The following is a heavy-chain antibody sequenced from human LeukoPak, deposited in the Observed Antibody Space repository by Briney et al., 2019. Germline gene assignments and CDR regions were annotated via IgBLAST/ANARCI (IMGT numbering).Heavy chain of an antibody. CDR3: ARSYSSSWPLDY. CDR1: GFTFDDYG. CDR2: INWNGGST. D-gene: IGHD6-13*01. J-gene: IGHJ4*02. Sequence: PGGSLRLSCAAAGFTFDDYGMSWVRQAPGKGLEWVSGINWNGGSTGYADSVKGRFTISRDNAKNSLYLQMNSLRAEDTALYHCARSYSSSWPLDYWGQGTLVTVSS. V-gene: IGHV3-20*01.